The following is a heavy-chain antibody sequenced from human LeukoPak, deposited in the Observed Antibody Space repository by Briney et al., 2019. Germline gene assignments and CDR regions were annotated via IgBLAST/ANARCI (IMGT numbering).Heavy chain of an antibody. CDR2: ISSSGAST. CDR3: AKXPXRSGWYQDY. V-gene: IGHV3-23*01. Sequence: GGSLRLSCVASEFTFSTYSMTWVRQGPERGLEWVSAISSSGASTYYADSVKGRFTISRDNSKNTLYLQMNSLTAEDTAVYYCAKXPXRSGWYQDYXGQGTLVTVSS. CDR1: EFTFSTYS. J-gene: IGHJ4*02. D-gene: IGHD6-19*01.